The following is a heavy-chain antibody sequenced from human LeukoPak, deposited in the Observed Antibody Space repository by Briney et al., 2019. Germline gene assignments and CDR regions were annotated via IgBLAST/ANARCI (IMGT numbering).Heavy chain of an antibody. D-gene: IGHD3-10*01. J-gene: IGHJ4*02. CDR2: ISWNSGSI. V-gene: IGHV3-9*01. CDR1: GFTFDDYA. CDR3: ARDHPIIGHFDY. Sequence: GRSLRLSCAASGFTFDDYAMPWVRQAPGKGLEWVSGISWNSGSIGYADSVKGRFTISRDNAKNSLYLQMNNLRAEDTAVYYCARDHPIIGHFDYWGQGTLVTVSS.